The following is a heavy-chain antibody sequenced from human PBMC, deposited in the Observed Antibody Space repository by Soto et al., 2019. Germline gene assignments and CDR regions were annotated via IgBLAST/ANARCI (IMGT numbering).Heavy chain of an antibody. CDR2: VSADGSEK. J-gene: IGHJ4*01. CDR3: VKEDSGCYFDY. CDR1: GFSFNIRG. V-gene: IGHV3-30*18. Sequence: GGSLRLSCAASGFSFNIRGMHWVRQAPGRGLEWVAIVSADGSEKYYADSVKGRFSISRDNPKNLLYLQMDSLRDDDTAMYYCVKEDSGCYFDYWGHGTLVTVSS. D-gene: IGHD5-12*01.